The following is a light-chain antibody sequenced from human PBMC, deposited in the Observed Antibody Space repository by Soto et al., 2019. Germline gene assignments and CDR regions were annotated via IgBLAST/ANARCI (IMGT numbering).Light chain of an antibody. V-gene: IGKV1-16*02. Sequence: DIQMTQSPSSLSASVGDRVTITCRASQGISNYLAWSQQKPGKAPKSLIYDASSLRSGVPSKFSGSGFGTEFTLTISSLQPEDFANDYCQQYSTYPITFGQGTRLEIK. CDR1: QGISNY. CDR3: QQYSTYPIT. CDR2: DAS. J-gene: IGKJ5*01.